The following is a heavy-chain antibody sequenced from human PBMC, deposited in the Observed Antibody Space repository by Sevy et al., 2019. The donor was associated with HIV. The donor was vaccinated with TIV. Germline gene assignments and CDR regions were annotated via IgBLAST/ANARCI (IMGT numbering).Heavy chain of an antibody. V-gene: IGHV4-34*01. J-gene: IGHJ6*02. Sequence: SESLSLTCAVYGGSFSGYYWSWIRQPPGKGLEWIVEINHSGSTNYNPSLKSRVTISVDTSKNQFSLKLSSVTAADTAVYYCASGHRVVPAAMLSYYYYGMDVWGQGTTVTVSS. CDR3: ASGHRVVPAAMLSYYYYGMDV. CDR1: GGSFSGYY. D-gene: IGHD2-2*01. CDR2: INHSGST.